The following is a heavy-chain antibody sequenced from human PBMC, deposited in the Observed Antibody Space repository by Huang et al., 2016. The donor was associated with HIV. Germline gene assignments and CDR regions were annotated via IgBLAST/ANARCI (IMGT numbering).Heavy chain of an antibody. CDR3: ARSAVPGDGDWVDP. D-gene: IGHD6-19*01. J-gene: IGHJ5*02. Sequence: QVQLVESGGGLVQPGRSLRLSCAASGFTFTNYAIHWGRQAPGKGLEWGAFISYDGRNKFYADSVKGRFTISRDNSKSTLYRLMNSLRVDDTALYYCARSAVPGDGDWVDPWGQGTLVTVSS. CDR2: ISYDGRNK. V-gene: IGHV3-30*04. CDR1: GFTFTNYA.